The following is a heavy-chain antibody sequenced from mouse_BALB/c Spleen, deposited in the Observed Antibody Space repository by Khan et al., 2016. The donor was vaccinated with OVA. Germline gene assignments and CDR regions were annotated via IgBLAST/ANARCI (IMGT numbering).Heavy chain of an antibody. V-gene: IGHV1S137*01. CDR2: ISTYYGDA. CDR1: GYKFTDYA. CDR3: TRGGKFAY. Sequence: QVQLKESGAELVRPGVSVKISCKVSGYKFTDYAMHWVKQSHAKGLEWMGVISTYYGDADYSQKFKGKATMTVDRSSSTAYLELARLTSEESARYYCTRGGKFAYWGQGTLVTVSA. J-gene: IGHJ3*01. D-gene: IGHD1-1*02.